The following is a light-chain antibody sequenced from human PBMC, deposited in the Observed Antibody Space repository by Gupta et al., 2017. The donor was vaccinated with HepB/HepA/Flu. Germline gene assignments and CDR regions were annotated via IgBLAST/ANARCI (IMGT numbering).Light chain of an antibody. CDR2: KGS. J-gene: IGKJ2*02. V-gene: IGKV2-30*01. CDR3: RQGKHWGGT. CDR1: QSLVYSDGNTY. Sequence: VVMTQPPLSLPVTLGQPASISCRASQSLVYSDGNTYLNSFHQTPGQTPRRLLYKGSNRYAEVPDTFSGSGSGADFTLKIIRMVAPDVVVYYCRQGKHWGGTFGQGTKLEIK.